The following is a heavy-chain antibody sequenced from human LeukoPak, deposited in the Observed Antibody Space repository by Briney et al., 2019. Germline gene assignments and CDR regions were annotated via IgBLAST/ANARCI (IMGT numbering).Heavy chain of an antibody. CDR1: GFSFSSYW. D-gene: IGHD4-11*01. Sequence: GGYLRLSCAASGFSFSSYWMTWVRQAPGKGLEWVANMNEDGSEKYYVDSVTGRFTISRDNAKNSLYLQMNSLRAEDTAVYYCARDNYRKFDYWGQGTLVTVSS. CDR2: MNEDGSEK. CDR3: ARDNYRKFDY. V-gene: IGHV3-7*01. J-gene: IGHJ4*02.